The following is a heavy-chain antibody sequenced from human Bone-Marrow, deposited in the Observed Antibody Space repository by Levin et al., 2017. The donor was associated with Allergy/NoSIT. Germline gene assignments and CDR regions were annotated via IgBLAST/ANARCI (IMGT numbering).Heavy chain of an antibody. D-gene: IGHD1-26*01. V-gene: IGHV4-4*02. CDR3: ARRDSGGFDN. CDR1: GVSISSPNC. J-gene: IGHJ4*02. Sequence: QSQTLSLTCAVSGVSISSPNCWSWVRQPPGKGLEWIGEISHSGSTNYNPSLKSRVTISVDKSKNHFSLNLSSVTAADTAVYYCARRDSGGFDNWGQGTLVTVSS. CDR2: ISHSGST.